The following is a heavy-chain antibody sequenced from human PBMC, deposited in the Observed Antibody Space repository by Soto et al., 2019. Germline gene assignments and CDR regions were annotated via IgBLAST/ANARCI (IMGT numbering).Heavy chain of an antibody. D-gene: IGHD3-16*01. CDR3: ARGHYAAYNWFDP. CDR2: INGGNGST. Sequence: ASVKVTCKTSGYTFTSYSLHWVRQAPGQRLEWMGWINGGNGSTTYSQKFQGRLTITMDTSASTAYMELSSLRSEDTTLYYCARGHYAAYNWFDPWGQGTLVTVSS. V-gene: IGHV1-3*01. CDR1: GYTFTSYS. J-gene: IGHJ5*02.